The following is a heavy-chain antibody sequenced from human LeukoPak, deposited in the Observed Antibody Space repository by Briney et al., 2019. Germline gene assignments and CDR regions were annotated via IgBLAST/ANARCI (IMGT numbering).Heavy chain of an antibody. CDR2: IYYTGST. CDR3: ARVKGGFDP. V-gene: IGHV4-59*01. CDR1: GGSISNYY. J-gene: IGHJ5*02. Sequence: SETLSLTCAVSGGSISNYYWSRIRQPPGKGLEWIGYIYYTGSTNYNPSLKSRVTLSVDTSKNQFSLKLTSVTAADTAVYYCARVKGGFDPWGQGTLVTVSS. D-gene: IGHD3-16*01.